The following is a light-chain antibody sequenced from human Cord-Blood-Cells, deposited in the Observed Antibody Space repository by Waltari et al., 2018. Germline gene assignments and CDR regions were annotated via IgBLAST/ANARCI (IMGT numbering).Light chain of an antibody. CDR1: QSVSSSY. Sequence: VLTQSPGTLSLSPGERATLSCRASQSVSSSYLAWYQQKPGQAPRLLSYGASGRATGIPDRFSGSGSGTDFTRTISRLEPEDFAVYDCQQYGSAPYTFCQGTKLEIK. CDR3: QQYGSAPYT. V-gene: IGKV3-20*01. CDR2: GAS. J-gene: IGKJ2*01.